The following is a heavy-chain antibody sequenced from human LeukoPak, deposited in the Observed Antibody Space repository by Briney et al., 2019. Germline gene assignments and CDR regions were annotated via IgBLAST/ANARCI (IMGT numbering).Heavy chain of an antibody. CDR3: ARASGPFDY. D-gene: IGHD3-10*01. CDR1: GFTFSSYG. V-gene: IGHV3-30*03. Sequence: PGGSLRLSCAASGFTFSSYGMHWVRQAPGKGLEWVAVISYDGSNKYYADSVKGRFTISRDNSKNTLYLQMNSLRADDTAVYSCARASGPFDYWGHGTLVTVSS. J-gene: IGHJ4*01. CDR2: ISYDGSNK.